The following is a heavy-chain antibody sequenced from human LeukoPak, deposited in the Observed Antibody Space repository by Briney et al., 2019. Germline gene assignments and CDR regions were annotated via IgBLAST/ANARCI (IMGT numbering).Heavy chain of an antibody. CDR1: GYSFTSYW. Sequence: GESLKISCKGSGYSFTSYWIGWVRQMPGKGLEWMGIIYPGDSDTRYSPSFQGQVTISADKSISTAYLQWSSLKASDTAMYYCARGDCSSTSCYRGFDYWGQGTLVTVSS. J-gene: IGHJ4*02. D-gene: IGHD2-2*02. CDR3: ARGDCSSTSCYRGFDY. V-gene: IGHV5-51*01. CDR2: IYPGDSDT.